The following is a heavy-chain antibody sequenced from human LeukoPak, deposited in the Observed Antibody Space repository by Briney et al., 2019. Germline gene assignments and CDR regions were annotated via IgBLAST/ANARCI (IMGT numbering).Heavy chain of an antibody. CDR1: GFMFSRYS. D-gene: IGHD1-26*01. V-gene: IGHV3-48*01. CDR3: ASQWELHPAF. Sequence: GGSLRLSCAASGFMFSRYSMNWVRQAPGKGLEWLSYITSSGSAIYYADSVRGRFTMSRDNVKKSLYLQMNSLRAEDTAVYYCASQWELHPAFWGQGTLVTVSS. CDR2: ITSSGSAI. J-gene: IGHJ4*02.